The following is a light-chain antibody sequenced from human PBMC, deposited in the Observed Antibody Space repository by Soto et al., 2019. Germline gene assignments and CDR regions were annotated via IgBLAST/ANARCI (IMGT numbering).Light chain of an antibody. Sequence: QSALTQPPSASGSPGQSVTISCTGTSSDVGGYNYVSWYQQYPGRAPKLMIYEVTKRPSGVPDRFSGSKSGNTASLTVSGLHADDAADYYCSSYAASNNFYFVFGGGTKVTVL. CDR2: EVT. V-gene: IGLV2-8*01. CDR1: SSDVGGYNY. CDR3: SSYAASNNFYFV. J-gene: IGLJ3*02.